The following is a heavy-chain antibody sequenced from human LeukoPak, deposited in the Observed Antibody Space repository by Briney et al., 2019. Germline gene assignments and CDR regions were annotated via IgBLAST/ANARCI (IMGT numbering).Heavy chain of an antibody. V-gene: IGHV3-11*01. CDR3: ARESGYSFNL. Sequence: PGGSLRLSCAASGFTFSGYYISWIRQAPGKGLEWVSYISSTASMIYYADSVKGRFTISRDNAKSSLYLQMNSLRAEDTAVYYCARESGYSFNLWGQGTLVTVSS. J-gene: IGHJ5*02. D-gene: IGHD5-18*01. CDR2: ISSTASMI. CDR1: GFTFSGYY.